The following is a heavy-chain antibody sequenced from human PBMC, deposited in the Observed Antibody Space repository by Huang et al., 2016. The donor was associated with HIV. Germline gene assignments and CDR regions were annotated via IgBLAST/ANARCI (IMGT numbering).Heavy chain of an antibody. CDR1: GGSFNDYQ. CDR2: FNHHWVL. Sequence: QVPLQQWGAGLLKPSETLSLTCAGYGGSFNDYQWIWSRQAPGKGLEWIGDFNHHWVLNNRPSLSSRLTISMYTSKRQCSLRLTSVAAADTGVYYCARGFLSHTIAWSPGHWGQGTLVTVSS. CDR3: ARGFLSHTIAWSPGH. J-gene: IGHJ1*01. D-gene: IGHD3-9*01. V-gene: IGHV4-34*02.